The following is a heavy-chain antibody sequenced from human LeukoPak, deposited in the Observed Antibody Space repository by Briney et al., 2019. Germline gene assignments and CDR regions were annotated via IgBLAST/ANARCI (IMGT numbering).Heavy chain of an antibody. CDR1: GGSISSSSYY. CDR3: ARTYIAAQLDY. Sequence: PSETLSLTCTVSGGSISSSSYYWGWIRQPPGKGLEWIGSIYYSGSTYYNPSLKSRVTISVDTSKNQFSLKLSSATAADTAVYYCARTYIAAQLDYWGQGTLVTVSS. D-gene: IGHD6-6*01. V-gene: IGHV4-39*07. J-gene: IGHJ4*02. CDR2: IYYSGST.